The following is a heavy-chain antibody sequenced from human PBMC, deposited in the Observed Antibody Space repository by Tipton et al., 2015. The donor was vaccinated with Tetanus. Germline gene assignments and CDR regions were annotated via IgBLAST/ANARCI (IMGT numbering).Heavy chain of an antibody. D-gene: IGHD4-23*01. V-gene: IGHV4-59*01. CDR3: ARCPYGGVSGTLYY. CDR2: IDYSGST. CDR1: GDSISSYY. J-gene: IGHJ4*02. Sequence: TLSLTCTVSGDSISSYYWSWVRQPPGKGLEWIGYIDYSGSTNYNPSLKSRVTISIDTSKKQFSLNLSSVTAADTAVYFCARCPYGGVSGTLYYWGQGNLVTVSS.